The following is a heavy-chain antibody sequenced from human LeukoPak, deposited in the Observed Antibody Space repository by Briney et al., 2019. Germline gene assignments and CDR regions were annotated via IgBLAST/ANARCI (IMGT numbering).Heavy chain of an antibody. CDR1: GSTFSSYA. D-gene: IGHD6-13*01. Sequence: GGSLRLSCGASGSTFSSYAMSWVRQAPGKGLEWVSLISASGGSTHYADSVKGRVTISRDKSKNTLYLQMNSLRAEDTAFYYCAKGPKQQLVGSRGHYFDYWGQGTLVTVSS. CDR2: ISASGGST. CDR3: AKGPKQQLVGSRGHYFDY. J-gene: IGHJ4*02. V-gene: IGHV3-23*01.